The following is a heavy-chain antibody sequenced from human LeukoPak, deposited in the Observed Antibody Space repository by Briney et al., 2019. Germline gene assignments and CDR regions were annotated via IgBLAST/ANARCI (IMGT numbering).Heavy chain of an antibody. V-gene: IGHV1-18*01. Sequence: GASVKVSCTASGYTFTSYGISWVRQAPGQGLEWMGWISAYNGNTNYAQKLQGRVTMTTDTSTSTAYMELRSLRSDDTAVYYCARVESFSYGDRPSHFDYWGQGTLVTVSS. D-gene: IGHD4-17*01. J-gene: IGHJ4*02. CDR1: GYTFTSYG. CDR2: ISAYNGNT. CDR3: ARVESFSYGDRPSHFDY.